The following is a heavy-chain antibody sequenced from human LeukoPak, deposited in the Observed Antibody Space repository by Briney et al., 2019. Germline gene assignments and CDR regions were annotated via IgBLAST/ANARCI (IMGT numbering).Heavy chain of an antibody. CDR3: ARRMVRGVMWWFDP. Sequence: SETLPLTCTVSGGSISSYYWSWIRQPPGKGLEWIGYIYYSGSTNYNPSLKSRVTISVDTSKNQFSLKLSSVTAADTAVYYCARRMVRGVMWWFDPWGQGTLVTVSS. V-gene: IGHV4-59*08. CDR2: IYYSGST. CDR1: GGSISSYY. J-gene: IGHJ5*02. D-gene: IGHD3-10*01.